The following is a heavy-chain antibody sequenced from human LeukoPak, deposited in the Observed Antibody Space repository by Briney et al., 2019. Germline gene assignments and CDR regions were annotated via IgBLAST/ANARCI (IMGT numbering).Heavy chain of an antibody. Sequence: GGSLRLSCAASRFTFITYWMSWVRQAPGKGLEWVANVKQDGSEKYYVDSVKGRFTISRDNAKNSLYLQMNSLRAEDTAVYYCARDTNFWSGSYFDYGLDVWGQGTTVTVSS. J-gene: IGHJ6*02. CDR3: ARDTNFWSGSYFDYGLDV. CDR2: VKQDGSEK. V-gene: IGHV3-7*05. D-gene: IGHD3-3*01. CDR1: RFTFITYW.